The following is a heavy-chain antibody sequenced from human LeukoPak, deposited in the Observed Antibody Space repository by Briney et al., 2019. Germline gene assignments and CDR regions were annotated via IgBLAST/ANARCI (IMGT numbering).Heavy chain of an antibody. D-gene: IGHD3-22*01. CDR1: GFTFSSYA. V-gene: IGHV3-23*01. J-gene: IGHJ3*01. CDR3: AKDPPRSRAIVDAFDV. CDR2: ISGSGGST. Sequence: GGSLRLSCAASGFTFSSYAMIWVRQAPGKGLEWVSVISGSGGSTDYADSVKGRFTISRDNSKNALYLQMNSLRVEDTAVYYCAKDPPRSRAIVDAFDVWGQGTMVTVSS.